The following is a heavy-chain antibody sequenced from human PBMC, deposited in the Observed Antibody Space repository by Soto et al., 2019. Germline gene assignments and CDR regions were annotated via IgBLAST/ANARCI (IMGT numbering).Heavy chain of an antibody. Sequence: GSLRRSGAVAGYTFGTHWMHWVRQAPGKGLEWVPRMNSDGSIINYADSVKGRFTVSRDNAKNTLYLQMNSLRVEDTAVYYCATAEVDYWGPGTLVTVSS. CDR1: GYTFGTHW. CDR3: ATAEVDY. J-gene: IGHJ4*02. V-gene: IGHV3-74*01. CDR2: MNSDGSII.